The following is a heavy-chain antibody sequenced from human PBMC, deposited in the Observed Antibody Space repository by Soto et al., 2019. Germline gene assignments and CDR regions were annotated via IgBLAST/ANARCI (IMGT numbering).Heavy chain of an antibody. CDR2: ISGYNYDT. CDR3: ARAGCSDGSCYSGWFDP. V-gene: IGHV1-18*01. D-gene: IGHD2-15*01. CDR1: GYTFTSYG. Sequence: QAELVQSGAEVKKPGASVRVSYKASGYTFTSYGIHWVRQAPGQGLEWMGWISGYNYDTKYVEKLQGRVTMTIDIPTSTGYMELRGLRSDDTAVYYCARAGCSDGSCYSGWFDPWGQGTLVTVSS. J-gene: IGHJ5*02.